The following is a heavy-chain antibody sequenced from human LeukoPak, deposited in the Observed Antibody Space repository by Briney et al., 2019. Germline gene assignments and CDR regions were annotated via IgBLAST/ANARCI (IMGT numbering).Heavy chain of an antibody. V-gene: IGHV3-30-3*01. CDR2: ISYDGSNK. CDR3: ARAYSSSEFDY. Sequence: GGSLGLSCAASGFTFSSYAMHWVRQAPGKGLEWVAVISYDGSNKYYADSVKGRFTISRDNSKNTLYLQMNSLRAEDKAVYYCARAYSSSEFDYWGQGTLVTVSS. J-gene: IGHJ4*02. CDR1: GFTFSSYA. D-gene: IGHD6-6*01.